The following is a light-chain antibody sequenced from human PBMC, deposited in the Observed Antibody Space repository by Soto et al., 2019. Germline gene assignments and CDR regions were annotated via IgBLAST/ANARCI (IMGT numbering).Light chain of an antibody. Sequence: ALTQPPSASGSPGQSVTISCTGTSSDVGAYDYVSWYQQHPGKAPKLMIYEINKRPSGVPDRFSGSKSGNTASLTVSGLQAEDEADYYCSSFTGSNNFPYVFGTGTKVTVL. CDR3: SSFTGSNNFPYV. J-gene: IGLJ1*01. CDR1: SSDVGAYDY. V-gene: IGLV2-8*01. CDR2: EIN.